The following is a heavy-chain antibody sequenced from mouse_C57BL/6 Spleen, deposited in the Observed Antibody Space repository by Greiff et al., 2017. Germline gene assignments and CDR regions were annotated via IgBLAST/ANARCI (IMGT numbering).Heavy chain of an antibody. CDR3: ARRKLGGYYFDY. CDR2: IYPGDGDT. CDR1: GYAFSSYW. Sequence: VQRVESGAELVKPGASVKISCKASGYAFSSYWMNWVKQRPGKGLEWIGQIYPGDGDTNYNGKFKGKATLTADKSSSTAYMQLSSLTSEDSAVYFCARRKLGGYYFDYWGQGTTLTVSS. V-gene: IGHV1-80*01. D-gene: IGHD4-1*01. J-gene: IGHJ2*01.